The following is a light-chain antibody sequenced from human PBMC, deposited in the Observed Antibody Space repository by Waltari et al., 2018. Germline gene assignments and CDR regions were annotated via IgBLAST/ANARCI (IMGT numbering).Light chain of an antibody. CDR2: GAS. Sequence: EIVMTQSPATLSVSPGERATLSCRASQSVRGNLAWYQQKPGQAPRRLISGASTRATGSQARFSGSESGTEFTLTISSLQSEDFAGYYCQQYNNWPYTFGQGTKLEIK. CDR3: QQYNNWPYT. CDR1: QSVRGN. V-gene: IGKV3-15*01. J-gene: IGKJ2*01.